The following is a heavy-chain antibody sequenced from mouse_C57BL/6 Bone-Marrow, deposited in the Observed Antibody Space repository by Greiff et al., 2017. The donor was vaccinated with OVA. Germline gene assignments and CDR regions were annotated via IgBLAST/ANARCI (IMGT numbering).Heavy chain of an antibody. J-gene: IGHJ2*01. Sequence: DVMLVESGGGLVQPGDSLSLSCAASGFTFTNYYMSCVRQPPGTALEWLSFIRNKPNVSTTEYSASLKGRFTISRDNSQSILYLQMNALRADDSATYCCASYKGRVAVDYFDYWGQGTALTVSS. CDR2: IRNKPNVSTT. CDR3: ASYKGRVAVDYFDY. CDR1: GFTFTNYY. V-gene: IGHV7-3*01. D-gene: IGHD1-1*01.